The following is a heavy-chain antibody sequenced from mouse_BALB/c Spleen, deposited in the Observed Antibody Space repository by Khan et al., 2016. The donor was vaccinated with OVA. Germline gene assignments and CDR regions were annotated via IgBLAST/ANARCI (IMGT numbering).Heavy chain of an antibody. CDR3: ATSYFYGYYFDY. Sequence: EVQRVESGGGLVQPGGSRKLSCAASGFTFNNYGMHWVRQAPEKGLEWVAYISGDSNTIYYVDSVKDRFTISRDNPKNTLFLQMTSLMSEDTAMYYCATSYFYGYYFDYWGPGTTLTVS. V-gene: IGHV5-17*02. CDR2: ISGDSNTI. CDR1: GFTFNNYG. J-gene: IGHJ2*01. D-gene: IGHD1-1*01.